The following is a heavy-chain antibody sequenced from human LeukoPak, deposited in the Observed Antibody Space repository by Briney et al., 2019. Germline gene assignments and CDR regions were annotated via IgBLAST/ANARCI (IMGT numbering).Heavy chain of an antibody. J-gene: IGHJ6*02. CDR2: ISYDGSNK. V-gene: IGHV3-30*18. Sequence: GGSLRLSCAASGFTFSSYGMHRVRQAPGKGLEWVAVISYDGSNKYYADSVKGRLTISRDNSKNTLYLQMNSLRAEDTAVYYCAKDLGYCTNGVCQYYYYGMDVWGQGTTVTVSS. CDR1: GFTFSSYG. D-gene: IGHD2-8*01. CDR3: AKDLGYCTNGVCQYYYYGMDV.